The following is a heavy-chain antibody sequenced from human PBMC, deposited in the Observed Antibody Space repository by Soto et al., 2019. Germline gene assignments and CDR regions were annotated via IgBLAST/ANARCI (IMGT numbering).Heavy chain of an antibody. CDR1: GGSVSSGSYA. V-gene: IGHV4-30-2*01. J-gene: IGHJ6*02. CDR2: IYHSGPT. CDR3: ARAPGITPYYYGMDV. Sequence: TLSLPCDVSGGSVSSGSYAWSWIRQPPGKGLEWIWYIYHSGPTYSNPSLNSRVTISVDRPKKQFSLKLSSVTAADTAVYYCARAPGITPYYYGMDVWGQGTTVTVSS. D-gene: IGHD1-7*01.